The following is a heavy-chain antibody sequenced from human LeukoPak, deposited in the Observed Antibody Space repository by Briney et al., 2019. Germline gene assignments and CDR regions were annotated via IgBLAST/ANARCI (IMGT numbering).Heavy chain of an antibody. Sequence: ASVKVSCKASGYTFTGYYMHWVRQATGQGLEWMGWMNPNSGNTGYAQKFQGRVTMTRNTSISTAYMELSSLRSEDTAVYYCARGPLYYYDSSGYYFVYWGQGTLVTVSS. J-gene: IGHJ4*02. CDR1: GYTFTGYY. CDR2: MNPNSGNT. V-gene: IGHV1-8*02. D-gene: IGHD3-22*01. CDR3: ARGPLYYYDSSGYYFVY.